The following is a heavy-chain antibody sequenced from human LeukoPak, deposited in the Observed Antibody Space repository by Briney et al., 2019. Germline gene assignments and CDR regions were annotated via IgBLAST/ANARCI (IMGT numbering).Heavy chain of an antibody. D-gene: IGHD3-22*01. V-gene: IGHV3-21*01. CDR3: ARDLNYYDSSGYFQDAFDI. CDR1: GFTFSSYS. Sequence: GGSLRLSCAASGFTFSSYSMNWVRQAPGKGLEWVSSISSSSSYIYYADSVKGRFTISRDNAKNSLYLQMNSLRAEDMAVYYCARDLNYYDSSGYFQDAFDIWGQGTMVTVSS. CDR2: ISSSSSYI. J-gene: IGHJ3*02.